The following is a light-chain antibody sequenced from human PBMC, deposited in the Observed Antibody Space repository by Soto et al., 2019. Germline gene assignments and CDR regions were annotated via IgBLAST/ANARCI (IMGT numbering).Light chain of an antibody. V-gene: IGKV3-15*01. J-gene: IGKJ1*01. CDR1: QIVTTN. Sequence: EIVITHSPSTRSVSPVEEATLSCRASQIVTTNVAWYQQKPGQAPRLLIHGASTRATGFPARFSGSGSGTEFILTITSLQSEDFALYHCQQYDNWPPRWTFGQGTKVDIK. CDR3: QQYDNWPPRWT. CDR2: GAS.